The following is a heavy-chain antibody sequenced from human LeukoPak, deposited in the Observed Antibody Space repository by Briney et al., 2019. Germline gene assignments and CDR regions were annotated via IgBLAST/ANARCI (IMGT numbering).Heavy chain of an antibody. CDR3: ARWGDGYIDY. CDR1: GGSISSYY. D-gene: IGHD5-18*01. CDR2: IYYSGST. Sequence: SETLSLTCTVSGGSISSYYWSWIRQPPGKGLEWIGYIYYSGSTNYNPSLKSRVTISVDTSKNQFSLKLSSVTAADTAAYYCARWGDGYIDYWGQGTLVTVSS. V-gene: IGHV4-59*01. J-gene: IGHJ4*02.